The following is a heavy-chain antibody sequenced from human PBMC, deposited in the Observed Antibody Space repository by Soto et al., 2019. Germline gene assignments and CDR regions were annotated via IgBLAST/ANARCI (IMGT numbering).Heavy chain of an antibody. J-gene: IGHJ4*02. CDR2: MYHSGST. D-gene: IGHD1-26*01. Sequence: SETLSLTCTVSGGSISSGGYSWSWIRQPPGKGLEWIGYMYHSGSTYYNPSLKSRVTISIDRSKNQFSLKLSSVTTADTAVYYCARVLDYWGQGILVTVS. CDR3: ARVLDY. V-gene: IGHV4-30-2*01. CDR1: GGSISSGGYS.